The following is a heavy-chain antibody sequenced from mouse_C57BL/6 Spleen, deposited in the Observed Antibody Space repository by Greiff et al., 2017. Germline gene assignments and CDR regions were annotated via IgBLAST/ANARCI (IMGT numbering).Heavy chain of an antibody. V-gene: IGHV1-50*01. CDR3: ARTGLRRRAWFAY. CDR1: GYTFTSYW. D-gene: IGHD2-2*01. CDR2: IDPSDSYT. J-gene: IGHJ3*01. Sequence: VKLQQPGAELVKPGASVKLSCKASGYTFTSYWMQWVKQRPGQGLEWIGEIDPSDSYTNYNQKFKGKATLTVDTSSSTAYMQLSSLTSEDSAVYYCARTGLRRRAWFAYWGQGTLVTVSA.